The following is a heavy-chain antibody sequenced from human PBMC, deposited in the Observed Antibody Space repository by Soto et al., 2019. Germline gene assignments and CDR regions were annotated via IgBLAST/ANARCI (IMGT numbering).Heavy chain of an antibody. D-gene: IGHD6-19*01. CDR1: GVSFSGYY. CDR2: INHSGSA. CDR3: ARGSGWYIDYYYTMDV. J-gene: IGHJ6*02. V-gene: IGHV4-34*01. Sequence: SETLSLTCAVYGVSFSGYYWSWVSQSPGKGLEWIGEINHSGSANYNPSLQSRVALSVDASKSQFSLKLTSVTAADTAVYYCARGSGWYIDYYYTMDVWGQGTTVTVSS.